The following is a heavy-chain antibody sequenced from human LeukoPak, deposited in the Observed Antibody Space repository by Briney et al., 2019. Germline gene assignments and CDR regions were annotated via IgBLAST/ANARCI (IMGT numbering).Heavy chain of an antibody. CDR1: GGSISSSNFY. D-gene: IGHD1-14*01. Sequence: SETLSLTCTVSGGSISSSNFYWGWIRQPPGKGLEWIGSMYDSGSTYYNPSLKSRVTISVDTSKNQFSLKLTSVTAADTAVYYCARGHVRNYSDYWGQGTLVTVSS. CDR2: MYDSGST. V-gene: IGHV4-39*02. J-gene: IGHJ4*02. CDR3: ARGHVRNYSDY.